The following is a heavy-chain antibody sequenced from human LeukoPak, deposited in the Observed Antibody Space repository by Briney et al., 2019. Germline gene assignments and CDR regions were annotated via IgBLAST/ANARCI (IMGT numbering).Heavy chain of an antibody. D-gene: IGHD5-18*01. CDR2: INSSGGST. CDR3: AIQLWLNYYYYYMDV. J-gene: IGHJ6*03. CDR1: GYTFTSYY. V-gene: IGHV1-46*01. Sequence: ASVKVSCTASGYTFTSYYMHWVRQAPGQGLEWMGIINSSGGSTSYAQKFQGRVTMTRDMSTSTVYMELSSLRSEDTAVYYCAIQLWLNYYYYYMDVWGKGTTVTVSS.